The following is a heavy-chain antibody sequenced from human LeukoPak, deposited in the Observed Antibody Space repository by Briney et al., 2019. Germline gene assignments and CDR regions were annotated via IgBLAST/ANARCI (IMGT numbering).Heavy chain of an antibody. Sequence: SVKVSCKASGYTFTSYDINWVRQAPGQGLEWMGGIIPIFGTANYAQKFQGRVTNTADESTSTAYMELSSLRSEDTAVYYCSLRLYSNYRDYWGQGTLVTVSS. D-gene: IGHD4-11*01. CDR1: GYTFTSYD. V-gene: IGHV1-69*13. J-gene: IGHJ4*02. CDR2: IIPIFGTA. CDR3: SLRLYSNYRDY.